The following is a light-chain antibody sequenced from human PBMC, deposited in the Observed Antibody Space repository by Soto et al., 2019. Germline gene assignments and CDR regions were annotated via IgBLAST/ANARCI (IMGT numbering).Light chain of an antibody. CDR1: SSDVGGYNY. J-gene: IGLJ2*01. V-gene: IGLV2-8*01. Sequence: QSALTQPPSASGSPGQSVTISCTGTSSDVGGYNYVSWYQQHPGKAPKLMIYEVSKPTSGVPDRFSGSKSGNTASLTVSGIYAEDEADYAYSSYACSNSLRNVFGTGTKLTVL. CDR3: SSYACSNSLRNV. CDR2: EVS.